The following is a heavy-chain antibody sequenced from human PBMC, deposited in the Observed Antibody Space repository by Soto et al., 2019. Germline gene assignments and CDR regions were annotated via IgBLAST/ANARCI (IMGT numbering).Heavy chain of an antibody. J-gene: IGHJ4*02. CDR1: GGSISSGGYY. V-gene: IGHV4-31*02. Sequence: PSETLSLTCTVSGGSISSGGYYWSWIRQHPGKGLEWIGYIYYSGSTYYNPSLKSRVTISVDTSKKQFSLKLSSVTAADTAVYYCAREALVGNNPAPAIYWGQGTLVTVSS. D-gene: IGHD2-15*01. CDR2: IYYSGST. CDR3: AREALVGNNPAPAIY.